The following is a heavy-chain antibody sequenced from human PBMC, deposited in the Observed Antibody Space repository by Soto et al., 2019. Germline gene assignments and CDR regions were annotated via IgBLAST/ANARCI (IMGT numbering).Heavy chain of an antibody. V-gene: IGHV4-34*01. CDR2: INHSGGT. CDR3: ARKRSSGWFFDF. CDR1: VESFSGYY. D-gene: IGHD6-19*01. Sequence: QAPLQQWGAGLLKPSETLSLTCAVYVESFSGYYWSWVRQPPGKGLEWIGEINHSGGTNYNPSLTTRINMSVDTSKTQFPLKLRSVTAADTAVYYWARKRSSGWFFDFWGQGTVVTVSS. J-gene: IGHJ4*02.